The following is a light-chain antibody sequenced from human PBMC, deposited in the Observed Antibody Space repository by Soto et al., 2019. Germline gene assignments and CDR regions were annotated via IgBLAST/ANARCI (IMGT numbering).Light chain of an antibody. CDR3: QQRGKWPST. J-gene: IGKJ2*02. Sequence: EIVLTQSPATLSLSPGERATLSCRAGQTIGTSLVWSQQKPGQSPRLLIYDAYTRATGVGARFTGSGSATDFSLTITSLEPEDFAVYYCQQRGKWPSTFGPGTKVEMK. CDR2: DAY. CDR1: QTIGTS. V-gene: IGKV3-11*01.